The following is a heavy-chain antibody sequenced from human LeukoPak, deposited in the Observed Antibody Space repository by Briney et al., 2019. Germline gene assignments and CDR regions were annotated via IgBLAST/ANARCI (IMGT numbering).Heavy chain of an antibody. CDR3: AKDYCSGGSCYSDY. J-gene: IGHJ4*02. D-gene: IGHD2-15*01. CDR2: ISGSGGST. CDR1: GFTFSSYA. Sequence: GGSLRLSCAASGFTFSSYAMGWVRQAPGKGLEWVSAISGSGGSTYYADSVKGRFTISRDNSKNTLYLQMNSLRAEDTAVYYCAKDYCSGGSCYSDYWGQGTLVTVSS. V-gene: IGHV3-23*01.